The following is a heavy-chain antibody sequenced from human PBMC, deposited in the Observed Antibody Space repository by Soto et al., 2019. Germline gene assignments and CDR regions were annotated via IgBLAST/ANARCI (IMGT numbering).Heavy chain of an antibody. V-gene: IGHV2-26*03. D-gene: IGHD2-15*01. CDR2: IFSNNER. CDR3: ARLVADSFWYYYVLDV. J-gene: IGHJ6*02. CDR1: GFSLTTGRMG. Sequence: QVTLKESGPVLVKATETLTLTCTISGFSLTTGRMGVSWIRQPPGKALEWVAHIFSNNERSYSTSLQSRLSISDDTSKSQVVLTMTDVDPVDTATYFCARLVADSFWYYYVLDVWGQGTTVTVS.